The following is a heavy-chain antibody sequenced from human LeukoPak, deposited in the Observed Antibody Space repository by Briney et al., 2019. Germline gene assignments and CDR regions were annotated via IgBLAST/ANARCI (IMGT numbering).Heavy chain of an antibody. D-gene: IGHD1-26*01. Sequence: ASVKVSCKASGYTFTSYGISWVRQAPGQGLEWMGWISAYNGNTNYAQELQGRVTMTTDTSTSTAYMELRSLRSDDTAVYYCARDLVGATTTEFDPWGQGTLVTVSS. CDR3: ARDLVGATTTEFDP. V-gene: IGHV1-18*01. CDR2: ISAYNGNT. J-gene: IGHJ5*02. CDR1: GYTFTSYG.